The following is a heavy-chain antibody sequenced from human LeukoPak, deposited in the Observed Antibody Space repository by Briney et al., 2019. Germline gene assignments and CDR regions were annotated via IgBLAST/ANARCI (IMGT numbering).Heavy chain of an antibody. V-gene: IGHV3-7*01. CDR1: GFTFSSYW. Sequence: PGGSLRLSCAASGFTFSSYWMSWVRQAPGKGLEWVANIKQDGSEKYYVDSVKGRFTISRDNAKNSLYLQMNSLRAEDTAVYYCARDNSGYDLGYFDCWGQGTLVTVSS. J-gene: IGHJ4*02. D-gene: IGHD5-12*01. CDR3: ARDNSGYDLGYFDC. CDR2: IKQDGSEK.